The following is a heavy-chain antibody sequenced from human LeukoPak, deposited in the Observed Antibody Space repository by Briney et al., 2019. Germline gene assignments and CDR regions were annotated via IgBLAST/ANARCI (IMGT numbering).Heavy chain of an antibody. D-gene: IGHD1-26*01. CDR2: INPNSGGT. CDR1: GYTFTGYY. CDR3: ASLNVGATPPLFDP. Sequence: GASVKVSCKASGYTFTGYYMHWVRQAPGQGLEWMGWINPNSGGTNYAQKFQGRVTMTRDTSISTAYMELSRLRSDDTAVYYCASLNVGATPPLFDPWGQGTLVTVSS. J-gene: IGHJ5*02. V-gene: IGHV1-2*02.